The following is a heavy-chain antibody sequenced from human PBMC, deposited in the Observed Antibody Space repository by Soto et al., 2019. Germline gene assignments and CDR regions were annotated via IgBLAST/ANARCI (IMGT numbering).Heavy chain of an antibody. Sequence: PSQTLSLTCAISGDSVSSSSVAWNWVRQSPSRGLEWLGRTYYRSRWYSDFAVPVRGRIVINADTSKNQFSLQLNSVTPEDTAVYFWAGSEEDSDYYYYGLDVWGQGTTVTVSS. J-gene: IGHJ6*02. V-gene: IGHV6-1*01. CDR3: AGSEEDSDYYYYGLDV. CDR1: GDSVSSSSVA. CDR2: TYYRSRWYS. D-gene: IGHD2-15*01.